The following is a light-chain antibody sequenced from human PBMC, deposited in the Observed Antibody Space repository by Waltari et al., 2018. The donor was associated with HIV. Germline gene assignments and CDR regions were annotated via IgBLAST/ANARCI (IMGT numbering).Light chain of an antibody. CDR3: QQLYSFPVT. Sequence: DIQLTQSPSFLSASVGDRVTITCRPSQGINTYLARYKQRPGKAPQLLVYAAATLHRGAPSTCSGSGSGTEFTLTINTLQPEDVATYYCQQLYSFPVTFGGGTKVE. CDR1: QGINTY. CDR2: AAA. J-gene: IGKJ4*01. V-gene: IGKV1-9*01.